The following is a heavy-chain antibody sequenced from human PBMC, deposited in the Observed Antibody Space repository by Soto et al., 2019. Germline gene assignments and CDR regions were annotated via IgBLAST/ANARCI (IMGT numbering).Heavy chain of an antibody. CDR3: ARGGSGSSFDY. CDR2: ISSSGSTI. D-gene: IGHD3-10*01. Sequence: GGSLRLSCAASGFTFSSYEMNWVRQAPGKGLEWVSYISSSGSTIYYADSVKGRFTISRDNAKNSLYLQMNSLRAEDTAVYYCARGGSGSSFDYWGQGTLVTVSS. CDR1: GFTFSSYE. V-gene: IGHV3-48*03. J-gene: IGHJ4*02.